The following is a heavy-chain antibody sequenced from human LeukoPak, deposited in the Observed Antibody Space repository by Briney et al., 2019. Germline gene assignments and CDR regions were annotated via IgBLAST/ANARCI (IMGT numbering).Heavy chain of an antibody. CDR2: INHSGST. CDR1: GGSFSGYY. Sequence: SETLSLTCAVYGGSFSGYYWSWIRQPPGKGLEWIGEINHSGSTNYNPSLKSRVTISVDTSKNQFSLKLSSVTAADTAVYYCARAPSSPFYGSGSYYKDWGQGTLVTVSS. V-gene: IGHV4-34*01. J-gene: IGHJ4*02. D-gene: IGHD3-10*01. CDR3: ARAPSSPFYGSGSYYKD.